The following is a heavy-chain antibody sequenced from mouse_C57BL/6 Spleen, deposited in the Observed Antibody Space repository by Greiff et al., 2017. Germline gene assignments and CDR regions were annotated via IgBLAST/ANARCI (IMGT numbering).Heavy chain of an antibody. V-gene: IGHV1-15*01. CDR2: IDPETGGT. CDR3: TRSSSGTGYFDY. J-gene: IGHJ2*01. D-gene: IGHD3-2*02. CDR1: GYTFTDYE. Sequence: VQLVESGAELVRPGASVTLSCKASGYTFTDYEMHWVKQTPVHGLEWIGAIDPETGGTAYNQKFKGKAILTADKSSSTAYMELRSLTSEDSAVYYCTRSSSGTGYFDYWGQGTTLTVSS.